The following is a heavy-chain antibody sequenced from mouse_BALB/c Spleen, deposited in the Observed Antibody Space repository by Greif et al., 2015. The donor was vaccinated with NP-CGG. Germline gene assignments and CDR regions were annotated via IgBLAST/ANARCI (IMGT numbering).Heavy chain of an antibody. V-gene: IGHV1-69*01. CDR3: ARGGQGYAMDY. CDR1: GYTFTDYW. J-gene: IGHJ4*01. D-gene: IGHD6-1*01. Sequence: VQLQQSGAELVMPGASVKMSCKASGYTFTDYWMHWVKQRPGQGLEWIGAIDTSDSYTSYNQKFKGKATLTVDESSSTAYMQLSSLTSEDSAVYYCARGGQGYAMDYWGQGTSAIVSS. CDR2: IDTSDSYT.